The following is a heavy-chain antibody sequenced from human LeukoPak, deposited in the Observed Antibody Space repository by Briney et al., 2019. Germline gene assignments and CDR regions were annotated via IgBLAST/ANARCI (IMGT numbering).Heavy chain of an antibody. D-gene: IGHD1-26*01. V-gene: IGHV4-59*01. J-gene: IGHJ4*02. CDR3: ARGAGWWEN. CDR2: VLHSGRT. Sequence: SETLSLTCTVSGGSISGNYWSWIRQSPGKGLEWIGYVLHSGRTNYNPSLKSRVTVSIDTSKNQFSLRLRSVTAADTAVYYCARGAGWWENWGQGTLVTVSS. CDR1: GGSISGNY.